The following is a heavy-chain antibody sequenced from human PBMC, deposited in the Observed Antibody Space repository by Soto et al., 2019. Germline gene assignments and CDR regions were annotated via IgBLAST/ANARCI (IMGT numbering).Heavy chain of an antibody. CDR1: GYTFSSYG. Sequence: VSVKLSCKASGYTFSSYGISWVRQAPGQGLEWMGWISAYNGNTNYAQKLQGRVTMTTDTSASTAYMELRSLRSDDTAVYYCARDATIFGVVNNWFDPWGQGTLVTVSS. CDR2: ISAYNGNT. V-gene: IGHV1-18*01. J-gene: IGHJ5*02. CDR3: ARDATIFGVVNNWFDP. D-gene: IGHD3-3*01.